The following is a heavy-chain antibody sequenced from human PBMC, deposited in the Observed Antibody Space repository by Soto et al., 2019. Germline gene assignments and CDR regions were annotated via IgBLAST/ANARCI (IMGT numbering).Heavy chain of an antibody. D-gene: IGHD5-18*01. Sequence: SLTCTVSGGSISNYYWSWIRQPPGKGLEWIGYIYSSGSTNYNPSLKSRVTISADTSKNQVSLKLTSVTAADTAVYYCARDHPHSYGIYYFDYWGQGTLVTVSS. CDR3: ARDHPHSYGIYYFDY. CDR1: GGSISNYY. V-gene: IGHV4-59*01. J-gene: IGHJ4*02. CDR2: IYSSGST.